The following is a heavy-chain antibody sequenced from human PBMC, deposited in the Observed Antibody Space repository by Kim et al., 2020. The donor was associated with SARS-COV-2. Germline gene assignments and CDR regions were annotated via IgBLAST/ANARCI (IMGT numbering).Heavy chain of an antibody. V-gene: IGHV1-69*04. CDR3: ARDYPHSYTDY. CDR2: IIPILGIA. D-gene: IGHD5-18*01. CDR1: GGTFSSYA. Sequence: SVKVSCKASGGTFSSYAISWVRQAPGQGLEWMGRIIPILGIANYAQKFQGRVTITEDKSTSTAYMELSSLRSEDTAVYYCARDYPHSYTDYWGQGTLVTVSS. J-gene: IGHJ4*02.